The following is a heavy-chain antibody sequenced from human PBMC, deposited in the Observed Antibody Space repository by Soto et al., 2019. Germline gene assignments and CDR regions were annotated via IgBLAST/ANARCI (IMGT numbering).Heavy chain of an antibody. J-gene: IGHJ4*02. D-gene: IGHD3-22*01. CDR2: ISGSGGST. Sequence: PGGSLRLSCAASGFSFSSYAMSWVRQAPGKGLEWVPAISGSGGSTYYADSVKGRFTISRDNSKNTLYLQMNSLRAEDTAVYYCAKDLGSDSSGRHFDYWGQGTLVTVSS. CDR1: GFSFSSYA. CDR3: AKDLGSDSSGRHFDY. V-gene: IGHV3-23*01.